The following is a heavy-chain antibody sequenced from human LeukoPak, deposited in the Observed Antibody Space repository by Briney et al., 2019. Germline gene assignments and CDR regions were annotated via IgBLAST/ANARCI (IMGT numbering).Heavy chain of an antibody. D-gene: IGHD4-17*01. Sequence: PSETLSLTCAVYGGSFSGYYWSWIRQPPGKGLEWIGEINHSGSTNYNPSLKSRVTISVDTSKNQFSLKLSSVTAADTAVYYCAGTTVVTRGFAYWGQGTLVTVSS. J-gene: IGHJ4*02. V-gene: IGHV4-34*01. CDR3: AGTTVVTRGFAY. CDR2: INHSGST. CDR1: GGSFSGYY.